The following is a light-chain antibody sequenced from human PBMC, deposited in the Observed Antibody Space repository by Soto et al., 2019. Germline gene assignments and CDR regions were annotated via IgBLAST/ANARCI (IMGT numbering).Light chain of an antibody. CDR1: QSISSRY. V-gene: IGKV3-20*01. CDR2: DAS. CDR3: QQHGSSPQIT. J-gene: IGKJ5*01. Sequence: LTQSPGTLSVSPGDRATLSCRASQSISSRYLAWYQQTPRQAPRLLIYDASNRATGIPDTFSGSGSGTDFTPTISRLEPEDFAVYYCQQHGSSPQITCGQGTRLEIK.